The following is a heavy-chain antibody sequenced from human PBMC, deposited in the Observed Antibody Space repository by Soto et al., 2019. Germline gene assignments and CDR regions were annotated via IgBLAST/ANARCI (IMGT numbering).Heavy chain of an antibody. CDR1: GGTFSTYA. D-gene: IGHD2-15*01. CDR3: VRPYCSGGSCYPSSFYYYGMDV. V-gene: IGHV1-69*13. CDR2: IIPIFGTA. Sequence: SVKVSCKASGGTFSTYALSWVRQAPGQGLEWMGGIIPIFGTANYAQKFQGRVTITADESTSTAHMELGSLRSEDTAVYYCVRPYCSGGSCYPSSFYYYGMDVWGQGTTVTVSS. J-gene: IGHJ6*02.